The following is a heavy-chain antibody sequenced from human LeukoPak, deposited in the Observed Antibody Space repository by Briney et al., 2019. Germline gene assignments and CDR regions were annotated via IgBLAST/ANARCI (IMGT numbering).Heavy chain of an antibody. J-gene: IGHJ4*02. Sequence: SQTLSLTCTVSGGSISSGGYYWSWIRQPPGKGLEWIGYIYHSGSTYYNPSLKSRVTISVDRSKNQFSLKLSSVTAADTAVYYCARGHDFWSGYYYFDCWGQGTLVTVSS. D-gene: IGHD3-3*01. CDR1: GGSISSGGYY. CDR2: IYHSGST. V-gene: IGHV4-30-2*01. CDR3: ARGHDFWSGYYYFDC.